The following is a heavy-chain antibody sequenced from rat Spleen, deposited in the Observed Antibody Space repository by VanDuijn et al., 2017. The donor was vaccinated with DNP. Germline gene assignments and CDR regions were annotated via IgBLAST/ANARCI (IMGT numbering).Heavy chain of an antibody. V-gene: IGHV5-31*01. Sequence: EVQLVESGGDLVQPGRSLKLSCVASGFTFSYYWMTWIRQVPGKGLEWVASITSGGGTTSYPDSVKGRFTIARDNAKNTLYLQMNSLRSEDTATYYCARLGGSPFDYWGQGVMVTVSS. J-gene: IGHJ2*01. CDR2: ITSGGGTT. CDR1: GFTFSYYW. CDR3: ARLGGSPFDY. D-gene: IGHD5-1*01.